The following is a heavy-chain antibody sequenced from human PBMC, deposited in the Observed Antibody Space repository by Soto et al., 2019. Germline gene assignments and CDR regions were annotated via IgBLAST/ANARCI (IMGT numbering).Heavy chain of an antibody. Sequence: ASVKVSCKASGYTFTGYYMHWVRQAPGQGLEWMGWINPDSGGTNYAQKFQGWVTMTRDTSISTAYMELSRLRSDDTAVYYCARGGVITMVRVVIYYYYMDVWGKGTKVTVSS. CDR3: ARGGVITMVRVVIYYYYMDV. J-gene: IGHJ6*03. D-gene: IGHD3-10*01. V-gene: IGHV1-2*04. CDR1: GYTFTGYY. CDR2: INPDSGGT.